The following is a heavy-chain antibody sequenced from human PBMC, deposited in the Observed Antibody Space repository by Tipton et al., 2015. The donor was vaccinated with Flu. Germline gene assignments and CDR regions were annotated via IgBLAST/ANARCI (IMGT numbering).Heavy chain of an antibody. CDR1: GFSLSSGFY. D-gene: IGHD1-1*01. CDR3: ARQAGNGHLYYFDS. CDR2: LHSGGHT. V-gene: IGHV4-38-2*01. J-gene: IGHJ4*02. Sequence: TLSLTCSISGFSLSSGFYWGWVRQPPGKGLEWIASLHSGGHTYNNPSLRSRLTMSADTSKNQLSLTLTSVTAADTAVYSCARQAGNGHLYYFDSWGQGILVTVSS.